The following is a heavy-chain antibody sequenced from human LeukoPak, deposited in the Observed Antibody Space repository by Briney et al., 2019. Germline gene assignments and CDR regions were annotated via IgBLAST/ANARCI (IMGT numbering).Heavy chain of an antibody. Sequence: ASVEVSCKASGYTFTGYYIHWVRQAPGQGLEWMGCINPNSGGTNYAQKFQGRVTMTRDTSISTAYMELSRLRSDDTAVYYCAGGTGTTRLRYFDWFETADYWGQGTLVTVSS. CDR1: GYTFTGYY. D-gene: IGHD3-9*01. V-gene: IGHV1-2*02. CDR3: AGGTGTTRLRYFDWFETADY. CDR2: INPNSGGT. J-gene: IGHJ4*02.